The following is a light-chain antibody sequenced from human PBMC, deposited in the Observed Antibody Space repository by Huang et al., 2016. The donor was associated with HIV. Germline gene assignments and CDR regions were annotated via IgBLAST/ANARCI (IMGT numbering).Light chain of an antibody. CDR2: DAS. V-gene: IGKV3D-20*01. J-gene: IGKJ4*01. CDR3: QQYGSSPLT. CDR1: QSVSSSY. Sequence: EIVLTQSPATLSLSPGERATLSRGASQSVSSSYLVWYQQKPGLAPRLLIYDASSRATGIPDRFSGSGSGTDFTLTISRLEPEDFAVYYCQQYGSSPLTFGGGTKVEIK.